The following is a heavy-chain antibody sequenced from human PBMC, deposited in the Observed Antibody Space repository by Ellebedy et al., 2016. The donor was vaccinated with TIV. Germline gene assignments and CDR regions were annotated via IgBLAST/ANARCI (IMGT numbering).Heavy chain of an antibody. CDR3: AKAPIDYYSSDWYLLNFDY. J-gene: IGHJ4*02. CDR1: GFTFSSSA. Sequence: GESLKISCAASGFTFSSSAMSWVRQDPGKGLEWVSGLSGGGVTTYYADSVKGRFTISRDNSKSTLYLQMNSLRAEDTAVYYCAKAPIDYYSSDWYLLNFDYWGQGTLVTVSS. V-gene: IGHV3-23*01. D-gene: IGHD6-13*01. CDR2: LSGGGVTT.